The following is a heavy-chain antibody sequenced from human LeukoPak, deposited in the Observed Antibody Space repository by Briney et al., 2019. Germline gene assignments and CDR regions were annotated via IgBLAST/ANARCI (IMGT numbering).Heavy chain of an antibody. D-gene: IGHD1-26*01. CDR2: IYYSGST. Sequence: SETLSLTCTVSGGSISSSSYCWGWLRQPPGKGLEWIGSIYYSGSTYYNPSLKSRFTISVDTSKNQFSLKLSSVTAADTAVYYCASTGATSVYYYYGMDVWGQGTTVTVSS. V-gene: IGHV4-39*01. CDR1: GGSISSSSYC. CDR3: ASTGATSVYYYYGMDV. J-gene: IGHJ6*02.